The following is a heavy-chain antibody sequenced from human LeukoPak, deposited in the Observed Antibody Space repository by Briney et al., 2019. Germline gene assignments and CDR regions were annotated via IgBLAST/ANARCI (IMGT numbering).Heavy chain of an antibody. D-gene: IGHD2-21*02. CDR3: ASGYCGGACQLGGVDM. V-gene: IGHV4-59*01. J-gene: IGHJ3*02. CDR1: GGSISSYY. CDR2: THYSGAT. Sequence: SETLSLTCTVSGGSISSYYWSWLRQPPGKGLEYIGYTHYSGATNYNPSLKSRVTISLDTSGNHFSLKLSSVTAADTAVYYCASGYCGGACQLGGVDMWGQGTMVTVSS.